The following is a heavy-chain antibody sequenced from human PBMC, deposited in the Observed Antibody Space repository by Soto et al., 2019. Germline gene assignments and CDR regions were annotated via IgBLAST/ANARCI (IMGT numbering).Heavy chain of an antibody. CDR2: TSYSGTS. D-gene: IGHD1-1*01. J-gene: IGHJ4*02. V-gene: IGHV4-39*02. CDR1: GVSIGSSSYY. CDR3: ARNPRPFRYSNNWYFDY. Sequence: DTLSLTCTVAGVSIGSSSYYWGWIRQPPGEGLEWIGTTSYSGTSYHNPSLKSRLTISVDTSKTHFSLNLSSVTAADTAVYYCARNPRPFRYSNNWYFDYCGQGSLVPVSS.